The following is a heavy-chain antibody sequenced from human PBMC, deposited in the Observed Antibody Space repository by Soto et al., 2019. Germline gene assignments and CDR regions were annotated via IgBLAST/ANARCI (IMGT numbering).Heavy chain of an antibody. CDR3: ARFDRLGESHYFDP. V-gene: IGHV4-30-2*01. J-gene: IGHJ5*02. D-gene: IGHD3-16*01. CDR1: GGSISSGGYS. CDR2: IYHSGST. Sequence: QLQLQESGSGLVKPSQTLSLTCAVSGGSISSGGYSWSWIRQPPGKGLEWIGYIYHSGSTYYNPSLKSRVTISVDRSKNQFSLKLSSVTAADTAVYYCARFDRLGESHYFDPWGQGTLVTVSS.